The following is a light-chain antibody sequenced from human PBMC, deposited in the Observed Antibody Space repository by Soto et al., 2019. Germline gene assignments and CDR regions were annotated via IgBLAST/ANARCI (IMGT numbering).Light chain of an antibody. J-gene: IGLJ3*02. CDR1: RSNIGKNT. CDR2: NSD. V-gene: IGLV1-44*01. CDR3: AAWDDSLNGWV. Sequence: QSVLTQPPSASGTPGQRVTISCSGSRSNIGKNTVSWYQQLPGTAPKLLIYNSDQRPSGVSDRFSGSESGTSASLAISGLQSEDEADYYCAAWDDSLNGWVFGGGTKLTVL.